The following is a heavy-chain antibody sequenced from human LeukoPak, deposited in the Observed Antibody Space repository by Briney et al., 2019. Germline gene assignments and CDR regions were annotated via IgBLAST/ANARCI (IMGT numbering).Heavy chain of an antibody. J-gene: IGHJ3*02. Sequence: SETLSLTCTVSGGSISSSSYYWGWIRQPPGKGLEWIGGIYYSGSTYYNPSLKSRVTISVDTSKNQFSLKLSSVTAADTAVYYCARYCSGGSCYSFVGGAFDIWGQGTMVTVSS. CDR3: ARYCSGGSCYSFVGGAFDI. CDR2: IYYSGST. D-gene: IGHD2-15*01. V-gene: IGHV4-39*01. CDR1: GGSISSSSYY.